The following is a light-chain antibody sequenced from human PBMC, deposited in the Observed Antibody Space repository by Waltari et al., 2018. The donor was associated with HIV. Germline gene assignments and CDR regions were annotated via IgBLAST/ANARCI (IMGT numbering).Light chain of an antibody. CDR2: EVS. CDR3: SSYTGSSTWV. Sequence: QSALTQPPSVSGSPGQSVAISCTGTSSDVGTYNRVSWYQQPPGTAPKLMIYEVSNRPPGVPDRFSGSKSGNTASLTISGLQAEDEADYYCSSYTGSSTWVFGGGTKLTVL. CDR1: SSDVGTYNR. V-gene: IGLV2-18*02. J-gene: IGLJ3*02.